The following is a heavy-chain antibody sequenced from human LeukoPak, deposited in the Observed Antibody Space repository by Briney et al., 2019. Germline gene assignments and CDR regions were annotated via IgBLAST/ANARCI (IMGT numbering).Heavy chain of an antibody. CDR1: GYTFTSYY. D-gene: IGHD4-11*01. CDR2: INPSGGST. Sequence: ASVKVSCKAYGYTFTSYYMHWVRQAPGQGLEWMGIINPSGGSTSYAQKFQGRVTMTRDTSTSTVYMELSSLRSEDTAVYYCARGHSNSFYYYYGMDVWGQGTTVTVSS. J-gene: IGHJ6*02. CDR3: ARGHSNSFYYYYGMDV. V-gene: IGHV1-46*01.